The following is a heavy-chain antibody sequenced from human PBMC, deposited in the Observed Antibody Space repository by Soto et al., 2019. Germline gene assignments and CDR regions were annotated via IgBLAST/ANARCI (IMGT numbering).Heavy chain of an antibody. CDR2: ISGSGGST. D-gene: IGHD1-1*01. Sequence: GGSLRLSCAASGFTFSSYAMSWVRQAPGKGLEWVSAISGSGGSTYYADSVKGRFTISRDNSKNTLYLQMNSLRAEDTAVYYCAKDHDPNYYYYYGMDVWGQGTTVTVSS. J-gene: IGHJ6*02. CDR3: AKDHDPNYYYYYGMDV. CDR1: GFTFSSYA. V-gene: IGHV3-23*01.